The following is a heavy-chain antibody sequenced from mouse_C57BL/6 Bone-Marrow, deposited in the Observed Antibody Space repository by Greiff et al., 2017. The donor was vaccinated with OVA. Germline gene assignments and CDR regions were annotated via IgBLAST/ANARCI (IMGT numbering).Heavy chain of an antibody. J-gene: IGHJ3*01. D-gene: IGHD1-1*01. CDR2: INPYNGGT. CDR3: ARDDYYGSSEFAY. CDR1: GYTFTDYY. V-gene: IGHV1-19*01. Sequence: EVQLQQSGPVLVKPGASVKMSCKASGYTFTDYYMNWVKQSHGKSLEWIGVINPYNGGTSYNQKFKGKATLTVDKSSSTAYMELNSLTSEDSAVYYGARDDYYGSSEFAYWGQGTLVTVSA.